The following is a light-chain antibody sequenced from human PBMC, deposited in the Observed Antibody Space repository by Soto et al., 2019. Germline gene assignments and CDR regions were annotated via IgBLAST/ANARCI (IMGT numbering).Light chain of an antibody. CDR3: QQRTNWPSST. CDR2: DAS. CDR1: QSVSSY. V-gene: IGKV3-11*01. Sequence: EIVLTQSPATLSLSPGERATLSCRASQSVSSYLAWYQHKPGQAPRLLIHDASNRATGILARFSGSGSGTDFTLTISSLEAEDFAVYYCQQRTNWPSSTFGQGPRLEIK. J-gene: IGKJ5*01.